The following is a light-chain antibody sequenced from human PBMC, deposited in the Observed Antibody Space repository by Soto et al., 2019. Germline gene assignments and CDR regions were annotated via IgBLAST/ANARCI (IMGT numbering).Light chain of an antibody. V-gene: IGKV3-11*01. J-gene: IGKJ2*01. Sequence: EIVLTQSPATLSLSPGERATLSCRASQSVSSYLAWYQQKPGQAPRLLIYDASNRATGISARFSGGGSGTDFTLTISSLEPEDFAVYYCQQRFNWPRFTFGQGPKLEIK. CDR3: QQRFNWPRFT. CDR2: DAS. CDR1: QSVSSY.